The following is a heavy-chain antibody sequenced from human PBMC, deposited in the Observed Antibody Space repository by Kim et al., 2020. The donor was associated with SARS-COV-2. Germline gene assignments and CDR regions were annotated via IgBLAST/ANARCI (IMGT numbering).Heavy chain of an antibody. V-gene: IGHV3-43*01. Sequence: GGSLRLSCAASGFTFDDYTMHWVRQAPGKGLEWVSLISWDGGSTYYADSVKGRFTISRDNSKNSLYLQMNSLRTEDTALYYCAKEGGVRGVIYYYYGMDVLGQGTTVTVSS. CDR2: ISWDGGST. J-gene: IGHJ6*02. CDR3: AKEGGVRGVIYYYYGMDV. CDR1: GFTFDDYT. D-gene: IGHD3-10*01.